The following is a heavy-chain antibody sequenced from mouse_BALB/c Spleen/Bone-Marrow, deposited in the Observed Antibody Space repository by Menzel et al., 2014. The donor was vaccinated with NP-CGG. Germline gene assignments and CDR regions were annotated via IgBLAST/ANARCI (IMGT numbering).Heavy chain of an antibody. J-gene: IGHJ4*01. CDR3: ARPRQLGLAFYAMDY. Sequence: QVQLQQSGPELVRPGVSVKISCKGSGYTFTDYAMHWVKQSHAKSLEWIGVTSTYSGNTNYNQKFKGKATMTVDKSSSTAYMELTRLTSEDSAIYYCARPRQLGLAFYAMDYWGQGTSVTVSS. D-gene: IGHD3-2*01. V-gene: IGHV1-67*01. CDR2: TSTYSGNT. CDR1: GYTFTDYA.